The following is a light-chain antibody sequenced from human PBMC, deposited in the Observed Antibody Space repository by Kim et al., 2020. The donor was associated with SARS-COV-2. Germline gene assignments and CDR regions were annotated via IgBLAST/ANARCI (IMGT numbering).Light chain of an antibody. CDR1: SSDVGGYNY. J-gene: IGLJ3*02. CDR2: DVS. V-gene: IGLV2-14*04. Sequence: GQAITISCPGTSSDVGGYNYVSWYQQHPGTAPKLMIYDVSKRPSGVSNRFSGSKSGNTASLTISGLQAEDEADYYCSSYTSSSTWVFGGGTQLTVL. CDR3: SSYTSSSTWV.